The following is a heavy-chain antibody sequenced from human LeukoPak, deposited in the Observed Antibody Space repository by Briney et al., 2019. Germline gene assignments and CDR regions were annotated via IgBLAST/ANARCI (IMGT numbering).Heavy chain of an antibody. J-gene: IGHJ4*02. Sequence: GGSLRLSCAASGFTFSNYGMHWVRQAPGKGLEWVAVISHDGSNKYYADSVRGRFTISRDNSKNTLYLQMNSLRAEDTAVYYCAKDGDSGDFDYWGQGTLVRVSS. V-gene: IGHV3-30*18. D-gene: IGHD3-10*01. CDR1: GFTFSNYG. CDR2: ISHDGSNK. CDR3: AKDGDSGDFDY.